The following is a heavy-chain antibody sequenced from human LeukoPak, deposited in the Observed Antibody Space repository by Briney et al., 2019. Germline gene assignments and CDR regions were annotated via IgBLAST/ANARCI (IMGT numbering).Heavy chain of an antibody. V-gene: IGHV5-51*01. Sequence: GESLKISCQGSGYSFTDYWIAWVRPMPGKGLEWLGIIYPGDSGTRYSPSFQGHVTISADKSISTAYLHWSSLKASDTAMYYCARHKSNGYIASAFDYWGQGTLVTVAS. CDR2: IYPGDSGT. CDR3: ARHKSNGYIASAFDY. J-gene: IGHJ4*02. D-gene: IGHD5-24*01. CDR1: GYSFTDYW.